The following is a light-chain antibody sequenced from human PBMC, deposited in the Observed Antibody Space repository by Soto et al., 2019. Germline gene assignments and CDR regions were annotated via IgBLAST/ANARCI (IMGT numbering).Light chain of an antibody. J-gene: IGLJ1*01. V-gene: IGLV1-40*01. CDR2: EVN. CDR1: SSNIGAGYA. Sequence: QSVLTQPPSVSGAPGQGVIISCTGSSSNIGAGYAVQWYQQLPGTAPKLLIYEVNNRPSGVPDRFSGSKSGNTASLTISGLQAEDEADYYCNSFTTSSTYVFGTGTKVTVL. CDR3: NSFTTSSTYV.